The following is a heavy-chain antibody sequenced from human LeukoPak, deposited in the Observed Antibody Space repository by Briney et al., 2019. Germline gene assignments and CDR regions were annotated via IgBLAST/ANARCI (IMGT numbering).Heavy chain of an antibody. CDR1: GGSISTYY. Sequence: SETLSLTCTISGGSISTYYWNWIRQPPGKGLEWIGYIYYSGSTNYNPSLKSRVTISVDTSKNQFSLKLSSVTAADTAVYYCARASFDWLLQPYYFDYWGQGTLVTVSS. V-gene: IGHV4-59*12. CDR2: IYYSGST. CDR3: ARASFDWLLQPYYFDY. J-gene: IGHJ4*02. D-gene: IGHD3-9*01.